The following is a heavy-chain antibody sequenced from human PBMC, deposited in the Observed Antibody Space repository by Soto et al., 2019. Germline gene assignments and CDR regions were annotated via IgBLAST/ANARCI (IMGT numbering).Heavy chain of an antibody. V-gene: IGHV3-11*03. D-gene: IGHD3-10*01. Sequence: TGGSLRLSCAASGFSFGDSYMSWIRQSAGKGLEWLSYISGGSSYTKYAESVKGRFTISRDNARRSLFLQVNGLRADDTAIYYCAKTRVADSGYYFDHWGQGTMVTVSS. J-gene: IGHJ4*02. CDR3: AKTRVADSGYYFDH. CDR1: GFSFGDSY. CDR2: ISGGSSYT.